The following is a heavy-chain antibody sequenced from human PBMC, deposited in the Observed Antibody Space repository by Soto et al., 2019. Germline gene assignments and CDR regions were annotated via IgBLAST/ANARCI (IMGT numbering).Heavy chain of an antibody. V-gene: IGHV3-23*01. CDR1: GFTFSSYA. D-gene: IGHD1-26*01. CDR3: AQSKVGATSNYFDY. CDR2: ISGSGGIT. Sequence: LRLSCAASGFTFSSYAMSWCRQAPGKGLEWVSGISGSGGITYYADSVKGRFTISRDNSKNTLYLQLNSLRAEDTAVYYCAQSKVGATSNYFDYWGQGTLVTVPQ. J-gene: IGHJ4*02.